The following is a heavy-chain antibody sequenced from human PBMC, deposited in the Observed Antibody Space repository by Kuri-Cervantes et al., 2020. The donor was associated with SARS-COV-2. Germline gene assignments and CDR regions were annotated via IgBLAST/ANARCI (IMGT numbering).Heavy chain of an antibody. CDR1: GFTFSSYS. J-gene: IGHJ4*02. D-gene: IGHD3-3*01. CDR3: ARDWGAIFGVATQFDY. Sequence: GESLKISCAASGFTFSSYSMNWVRQAPGKGLEWVSYISSSSSTIYYADSVKGRFTISRDNAKNSLYLQMNSLRAEDTAVYYCARDWGAIFGVATQFDYWGQGTLVTVSS. V-gene: IGHV3-48*01. CDR2: ISSSSSTI.